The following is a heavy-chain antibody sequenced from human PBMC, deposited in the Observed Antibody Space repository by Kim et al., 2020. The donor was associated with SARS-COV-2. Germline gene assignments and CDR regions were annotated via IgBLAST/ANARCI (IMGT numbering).Heavy chain of an antibody. CDR1: GFSFSSSW. Sequence: GGSLRRSCAASGFSFSSSWMHWVRQAPGQGLVWVSCINGDGTNTYYADSVKGRITISRDNAKNTLYVQINSLRAEDTSVYYCARGGFGTFDVWGRGTRVTVSS. V-gene: IGHV3-74*01. CDR3: ARGGFGTFDV. D-gene: IGHD3-16*01. CDR2: INGDGTNT. J-gene: IGHJ3*01.